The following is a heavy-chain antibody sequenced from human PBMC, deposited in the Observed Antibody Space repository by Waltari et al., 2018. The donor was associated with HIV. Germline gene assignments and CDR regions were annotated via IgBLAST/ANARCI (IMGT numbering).Heavy chain of an antibody. Sequence: QVQLQQWGAGLLKPSETLSLTCAVYGGSFSGYSWSWIRQPPGTGREWIGEINHSGSTNYNPSLKSRVTISVDTSKNQFSLKLSSVTAADTAVYYCARVPYCSGGSCYSVPDVQGAFDIWGQGTMVTVSS. CDR2: INHSGST. V-gene: IGHV4-34*01. CDR3: ARVPYCSGGSCYSVPDVQGAFDI. J-gene: IGHJ3*02. D-gene: IGHD2-15*01. CDR1: GGSFSGYS.